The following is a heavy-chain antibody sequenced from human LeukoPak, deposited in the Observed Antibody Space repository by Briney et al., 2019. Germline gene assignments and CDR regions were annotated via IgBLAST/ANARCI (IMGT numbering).Heavy chain of an antibody. V-gene: IGHV3-30*03. CDR3: AVTGPTDF. J-gene: IGHJ4*02. D-gene: IGHD2-21*02. CDR2: ISHDGTNI. CDR1: GFTFSSYG. Sequence: SGGSLRLSCAASGFTFSSYGMHWVRQAPGKGLEWVAAISHDGTNIHYAESVKGRFTISRDNSKNMLYLQMNSLRAEDTALYYCAVTGPTDFWGQGTLVTVSS.